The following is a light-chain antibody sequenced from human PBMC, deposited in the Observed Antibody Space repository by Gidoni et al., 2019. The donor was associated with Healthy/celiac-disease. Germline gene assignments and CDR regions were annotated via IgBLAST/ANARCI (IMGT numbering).Light chain of an antibody. J-gene: IGLJ3*02. CDR3: YSTDSSGNHRV. CDR2: EDS. V-gene: IGLV3-10*01. Sequence: SYELTQPPSVSVSPGQTARITCSGDALPKKYAYWYQQKSGQAPVLVIYEDSKRPSGIPPRFSGSSSGTMATLTISGAQVEDEADYYCYSTDSSGNHRVFGGGTKLTVL. CDR1: ALPKKY.